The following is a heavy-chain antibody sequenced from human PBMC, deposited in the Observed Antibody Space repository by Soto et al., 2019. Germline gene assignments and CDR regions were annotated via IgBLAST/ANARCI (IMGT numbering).Heavy chain of an antibody. V-gene: IGHV3-23*01. CDR1: GFTFSIYA. D-gene: IGHD6-19*01. CDR2: ISGSGGST. CDR3: AASGPWLKVIAY. J-gene: IGHJ4*02. Sequence: EVQLLESGGGLVQPGGSLRLSCVASGFTFSIYAITWVRQAPGKGLEWVSAISGSGGSTYYADSVKGRFTISRDNSKNTLYLQMNSLRAEDAAIYYCAASGPWLKVIAYWGQGTLVTVSS.